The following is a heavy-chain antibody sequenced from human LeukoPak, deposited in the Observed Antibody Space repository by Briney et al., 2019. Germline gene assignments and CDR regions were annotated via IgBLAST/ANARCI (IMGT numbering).Heavy chain of an antibody. D-gene: IGHD2-15*01. Sequence: GESLKISCKGSGYSFTSYWIGWVRQMPGKGLEWMGIIYPGDSDTRYSPSFQGQVTISADKSISTAYLQWSSLKASDTAMYYCARTDIVVVEXXXVFDYWGQGTLVTVSS. CDR2: IYPGDSDT. CDR3: ARTDIVVVEXXXVFDY. CDR1: GYSFTSYW. V-gene: IGHV5-51*01. J-gene: IGHJ4*02.